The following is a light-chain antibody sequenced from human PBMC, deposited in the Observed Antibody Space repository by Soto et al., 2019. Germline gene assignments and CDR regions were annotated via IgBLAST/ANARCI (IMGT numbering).Light chain of an antibody. V-gene: IGKV3-20*01. CDR3: QQYDSSPRT. CDR2: GAS. J-gene: IGKJ1*01. Sequence: EIVLTQSPGTLSLSPGERATLSRRASQSVSSSFLAWYQQKPGQAPRLLIYGASSRATGIPDRFSGSGSGTDFTLTISRLEPEDFAVYYCQQYDSSPRTFGQGTKVEI. CDR1: QSVSSSF.